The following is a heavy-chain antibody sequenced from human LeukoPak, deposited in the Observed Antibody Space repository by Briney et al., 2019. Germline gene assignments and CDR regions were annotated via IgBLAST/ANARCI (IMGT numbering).Heavy chain of an antibody. Sequence: ASVKVSCKASGYTFTSTDINWVRQASGQGLEWMGWMNPNSGNTGYARKFQGRVTMTRNTSKSTAYMELSSLRSGDTAVYYCARTCTNGVCYEGADFDYWGQGTLVTVSS. CDR1: GYTFTSTD. V-gene: IGHV1-8*01. CDR2: MNPNSGNT. D-gene: IGHD2-8*01. J-gene: IGHJ4*02. CDR3: ARTCTNGVCYEGADFDY.